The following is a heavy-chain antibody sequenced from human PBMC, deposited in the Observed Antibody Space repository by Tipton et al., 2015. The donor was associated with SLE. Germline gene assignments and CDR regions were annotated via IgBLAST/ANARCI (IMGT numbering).Heavy chain of an antibody. CDR3: ARGSGTYDFDY. CDR1: GGSISSGDYY. D-gene: IGHD1-26*01. V-gene: IGHV4-30-4*01. J-gene: IGHJ4*02. Sequence: TLSLTCTVSGGSISSGDYYWSWIRQPPGKGLEWIGYIYYSGSTYYNPSLKSRVTISVDTSKNQFSLKLSSVTAADTAVYYCARGSGTYDFDYWGQGTLVTVSS. CDR2: IYYSGST.